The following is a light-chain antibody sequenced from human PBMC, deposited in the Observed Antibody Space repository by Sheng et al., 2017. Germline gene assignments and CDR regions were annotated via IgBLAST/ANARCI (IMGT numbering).Light chain of an antibody. CDR1: DLAIRS. J-gene: IGLJ1*01. CDR2: DDS. V-gene: IGLV3-21*01. Sequence: SFVLTQSPSVSVAPGKTARLTCGGDDLAIRSVHWYQQKPGQAPVLVVFDDSARPSGIPERFSGSKSGNTATLIINRVEAGDEADYYCQVWHTGRDLYVFGTGTKVTVL. CDR3: QVWHTGRDLYV.